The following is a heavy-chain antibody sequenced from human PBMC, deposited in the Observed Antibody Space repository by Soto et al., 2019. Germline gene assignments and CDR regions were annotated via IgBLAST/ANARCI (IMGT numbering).Heavy chain of an antibody. J-gene: IGHJ4*02. D-gene: IGHD2-21*01. V-gene: IGHV3-72*01. Sequence: PGGSLRLSCTASGFTFSDHYMDWVRQAPGKGLEWLGRARNKAQRYSIEYAASAKGRFTISRDESKNTLYLHMNSLRTEDSAEYYCARGFRDSDHYSIDHWGQGTLVTVSS. CDR1: GFTFSDHY. CDR2: ARNKAQRYSI. CDR3: ARGFRDSDHYSIDH.